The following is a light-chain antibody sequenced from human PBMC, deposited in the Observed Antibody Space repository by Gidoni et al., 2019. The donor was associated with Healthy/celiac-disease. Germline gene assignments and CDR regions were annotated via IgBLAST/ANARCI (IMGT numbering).Light chain of an antibody. CDR2: WAS. J-gene: IGKJ1*01. CDR1: QSVLYSSNNKNY. CDR3: QQYYSTPPWT. V-gene: IGKV4-1*01. Sequence: DIVMTQSPDSLAVSLGERATINCKSSQSVLYSSNNKNYLAWYQQKPGQPPQLLIYWASTRESGVPDRFSGSGSGTDFTLTISSLQAEDVAVYYCQQYYSTPPWTFGQXTKVEIK.